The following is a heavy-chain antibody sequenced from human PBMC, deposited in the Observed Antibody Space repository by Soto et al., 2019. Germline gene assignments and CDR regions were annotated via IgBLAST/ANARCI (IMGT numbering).Heavy chain of an antibody. CDR1: GYTFTSYD. J-gene: IGHJ4*02. D-gene: IGHD2-15*01. CDR3: ARGLRCSGGSCYSLINY. CDR2: MNPNSGNT. Sequence: QVQLVQSGAEVKKPGASVKVSCKASGYTFTSYDINWVRQATGQGLEWMGWMNPNSGNTGYAQKFQGRVTMTRNTSISTAYMELSSLRSEDTAVYYCARGLRCSGGSCYSLINYWGQGTLVTVSS. V-gene: IGHV1-8*01.